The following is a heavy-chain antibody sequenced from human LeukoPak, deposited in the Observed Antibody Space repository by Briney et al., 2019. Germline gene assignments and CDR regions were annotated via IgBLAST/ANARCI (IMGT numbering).Heavy chain of an antibody. CDR2: IRSKDYGGTT. J-gene: IGHJ4*02. CDR3: TRDRVGLWWFN. CDR1: GSTSGDDA. D-gene: IGHD2-21*01. V-gene: IGHV3-49*03. Sequence: PGRSLRLSCTAPGSTSGDDAVSWFRQAPGKGLEWVGFIRSKDYGGTTDYAASVTGRFTISRDDSKSIAYLQMNSLKTEDTAVYYCTRDRVGLWWFNWGQGTLVTVSS.